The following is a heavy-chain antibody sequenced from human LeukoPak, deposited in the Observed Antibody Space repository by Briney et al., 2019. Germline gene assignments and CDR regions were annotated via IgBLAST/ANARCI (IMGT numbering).Heavy chain of an antibody. Sequence: PSGTLSLTCAVSGGSISSSNWWSWVRQPPGKGLECIGEIYHSGSTNYNPSLKSRVTISVDKSKNQFSLKLSSVTAADTAVYYCARSLRSGWYKPFDYWGQGTLVTVSS. CDR2: IYHSGST. V-gene: IGHV4-4*02. D-gene: IGHD6-19*01. J-gene: IGHJ4*02. CDR1: GGSISSSNW. CDR3: ARSLRSGWYKPFDY.